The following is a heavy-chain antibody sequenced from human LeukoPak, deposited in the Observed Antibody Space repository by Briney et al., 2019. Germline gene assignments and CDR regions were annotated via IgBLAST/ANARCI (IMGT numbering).Heavy chain of an antibody. CDR1: GFTFSYAW. CDR2: IKSKTDDGTT. D-gene: IGHD6-19*01. J-gene: IGHJ4*02. Sequence: GGSLRLSCVASGFTFSYAWMSWVRQAPGKGLQWVGRIKSKTDDGTTDYAAPVKGRFTISRDDSQNTLYLQMNNLKIEDTAVYHCTTDLSSVAGTFDYWGQGTQVTVSS. V-gene: IGHV3-15*01. CDR3: TTDLSSVAGTFDY.